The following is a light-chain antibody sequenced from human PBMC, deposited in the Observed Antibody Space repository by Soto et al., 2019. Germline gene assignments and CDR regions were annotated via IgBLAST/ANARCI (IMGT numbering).Light chain of an antibody. Sequence: EIVLTQSPATLSLSPGERATLSCRASQSISSYLALYQQKPGQAPRLLIYDASNRATGIPARFSGRGSGTDFTLTISSLEPEDIGVYYGQQRSNWLGITFGQGTRLEIK. V-gene: IGKV3-11*01. CDR3: QQRSNWLGIT. CDR2: DAS. J-gene: IGKJ5*01. CDR1: QSISSY.